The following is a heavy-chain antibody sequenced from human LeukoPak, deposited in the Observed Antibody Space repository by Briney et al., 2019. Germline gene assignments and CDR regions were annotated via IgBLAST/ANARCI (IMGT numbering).Heavy chain of an antibody. D-gene: IGHD4-17*01. CDR1: GYTFTGYY. Sequence: SVKVSCKASGYTFTGYYMHWVRQAPGQGLEWMGGIIPIFGTANYAQKFQGRVTITADESTSTAYMELSSLRSEDTAVYYCALKGDYVDQPSNYWGQGTLVTVSS. V-gene: IGHV1-69*13. CDR2: IIPIFGTA. CDR3: ALKGDYVDQPSNY. J-gene: IGHJ4*02.